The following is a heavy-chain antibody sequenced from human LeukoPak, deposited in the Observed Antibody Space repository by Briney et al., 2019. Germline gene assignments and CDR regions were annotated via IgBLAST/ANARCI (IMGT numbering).Heavy chain of an antibody. CDR2: ISRSDGST. J-gene: IGHJ4*02. CDR3: VKVTSAY. CDR1: GFTFSSYA. Sequence: AGGSLRPSCAASGFTFSSYAMSWVRQAPGKGLEWVSAISRSDGSTYYADSVKGRFTISRDNSKNTLYLQMNSLRAEDTAVYYCVKVTSAYWGQGTLVTVSS. V-gene: IGHV3-23*01.